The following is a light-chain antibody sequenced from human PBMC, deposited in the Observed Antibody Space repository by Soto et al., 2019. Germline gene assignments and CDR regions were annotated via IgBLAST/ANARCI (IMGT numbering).Light chain of an antibody. CDR1: QDISNY. J-gene: IGKJ5*01. CDR2: DAY. Sequence: DIRMTQFPSTLSASIRDRVTITCQASQDISNYLNWYQEKLGKAPKLLIYDAYNLETGVQSRFSGSGSGTDFTFTISSLQPEDIATYYCQQYSHLITFGQGTRLEI. V-gene: IGKV1-33*01. CDR3: QQYSHLIT.